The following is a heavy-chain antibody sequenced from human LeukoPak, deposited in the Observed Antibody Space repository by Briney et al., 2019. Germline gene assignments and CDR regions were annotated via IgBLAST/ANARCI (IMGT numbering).Heavy chain of an antibody. CDR2: ISSSGSTI. J-gene: IGHJ3*02. CDR3: ASETFDAFDI. Sequence: GGSLRLTCVASGFNFSIYEMNWVRQAPGKGLEWISYISSSGSTIHYADSVKGRFTISRDSAKNSLYLQMNSLRAEDTAVYYCASETFDAFDIWGQGTMVTVSS. V-gene: IGHV3-48*03. D-gene: IGHD2/OR15-2a*01. CDR1: GFNFSIYE.